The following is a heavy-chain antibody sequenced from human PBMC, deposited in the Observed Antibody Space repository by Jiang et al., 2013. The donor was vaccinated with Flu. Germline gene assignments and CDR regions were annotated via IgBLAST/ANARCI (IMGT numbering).Heavy chain of an antibody. V-gene: IGHV3-48*01. J-gene: IGHJ6*02. Sequence: VQLVESGGGLVQPGGSLRLSCAASEFTFSNHAMNWVRQAPGKGLEWVSYIDRGSRNISYADSVKGRFTISRDNAKNSLYLQMNSLRVEDTAVYHCTRDSPRAYAMDLWGQGTTVTVSS. CDR1: EFTFSNHA. CDR3: TRDSPRAYAMDL. CDR2: IDRGSRNI.